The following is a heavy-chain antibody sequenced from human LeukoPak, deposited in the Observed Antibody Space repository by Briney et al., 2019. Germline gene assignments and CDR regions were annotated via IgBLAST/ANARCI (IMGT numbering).Heavy chain of an antibody. CDR2: ISYDGSNK. Sequence: GGSLRLSCAASGFTFSSYAMHWVRQAPGKGLEWVAVISYDGSNKYYADSVKGRFTISRDNSKNTLYLQMNSLRAEDTAVYYCARGAITGPYYYYGMDVWGQGTTVTVSS. CDR3: ARGAITGPYYYYGMDV. V-gene: IGHV3-30*04. CDR1: GFTFSSYA. J-gene: IGHJ6*02. D-gene: IGHD1-20*01.